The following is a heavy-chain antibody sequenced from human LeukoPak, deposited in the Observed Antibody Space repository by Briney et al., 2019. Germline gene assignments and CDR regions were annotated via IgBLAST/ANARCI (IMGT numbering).Heavy chain of an antibody. CDR3: AKDLRCTDGSCKYFES. V-gene: IGHV3-23*01. Sequence: GGSLRLSCAASGFTFRTLAMNWVRQAPGKGLEWVSTISDNGRSTHYADSVKGRFTISRDNSKNTLDLQMNSLKAEDTAIYYCAKDLRCTDGSCKYFESWGQGTLVTVSS. CDR2: ISDNGRST. CDR1: GFTFRTLA. J-gene: IGHJ4*02. D-gene: IGHD2-15*01.